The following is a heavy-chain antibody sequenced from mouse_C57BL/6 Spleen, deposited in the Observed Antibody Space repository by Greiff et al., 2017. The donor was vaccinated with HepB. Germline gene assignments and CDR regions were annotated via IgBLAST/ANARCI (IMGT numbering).Heavy chain of an antibody. CDR3: ARGEYYGSSYDWYFDV. V-gene: IGHV1-52*01. CDR1: GYTFTSYW. D-gene: IGHD1-1*01. J-gene: IGHJ1*03. CDR2: IDPSDSET. Sequence: QVQLQQPGAELVRPGSSVKLSCKASGYTFTSYWMHWVKQRPIQGLEWIGNIDPSDSETHYNQKFKDKATLTVDKSSSTAYMQLSSLTSEDSAVYYCARGEYYGSSYDWYFDVWGTGTTVTVSS.